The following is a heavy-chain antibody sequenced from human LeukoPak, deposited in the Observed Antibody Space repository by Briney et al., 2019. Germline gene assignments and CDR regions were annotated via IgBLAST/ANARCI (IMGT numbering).Heavy chain of an antibody. Sequence: GGSLRLSCAASGFTLSGYEVNWVRQAPGKGLEWVSFISSSGSTIYYADSVKGRFTISRDNAKNSLYLQMNSLRAEDTAVYYCASRDYYYYGMDVWGQGTTVTVSS. CDR1: GFTLSGYE. J-gene: IGHJ6*02. CDR3: ASRDYYYYGMDV. CDR2: ISSSGSTI. V-gene: IGHV3-48*03.